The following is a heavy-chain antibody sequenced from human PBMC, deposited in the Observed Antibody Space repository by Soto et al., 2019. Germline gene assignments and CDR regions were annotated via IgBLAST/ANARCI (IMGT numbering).Heavy chain of an antibody. CDR3: ARGSSNWAYYFDF. CDR1: GFTFSSYA. Sequence: GGSLRLSCAASGFTFSSYAMSWVRQTPGKGLEWVAIISMSGGSTYYEDSVKGRFTISRDNSKNTVYLQMNSLGDDDTAVYYCARGSSNWAYYFDFWGQGTLVTVSS. D-gene: IGHD6-13*01. J-gene: IGHJ4*02. CDR2: ISMSGGST. V-gene: IGHV3-23*01.